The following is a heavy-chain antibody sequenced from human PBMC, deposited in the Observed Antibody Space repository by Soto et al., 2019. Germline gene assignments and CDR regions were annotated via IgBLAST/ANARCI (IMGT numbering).Heavy chain of an antibody. J-gene: IGHJ4*02. Sequence: EVQLVESGGGLVQPGGSLRLSCEASGFTFSSRWMTWVRQGPGKGLEWVANIKQDENGKDYVDSVKGRFTISRDNAKNSLYLQFTSLRAEDTAASYCATPDGPAAAGLVLDFWGQGTLVTVSS. CDR2: IKQDENGK. CDR3: ATPDGPAAAGLVLDF. V-gene: IGHV3-7*02. CDR1: GFTFSSRW. D-gene: IGHD6-13*01.